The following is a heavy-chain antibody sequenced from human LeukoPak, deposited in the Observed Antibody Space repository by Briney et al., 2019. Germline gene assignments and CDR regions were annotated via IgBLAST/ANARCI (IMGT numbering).Heavy chain of an antibody. V-gene: IGHV4-61*02. CDR1: GGSISSGSYY. CDR3: ARHGIGAVPAEYVDY. CDR2: IYTSGST. D-gene: IGHD6-19*01. Sequence: RSSESLSLTCTVSGGSISSGSYYWSWIRQPAGKGLEWIGRIYTSGSTNYNPSLKSRVTISVDTSKNQFSLKLSSVTAADTAVYFCARHGIGAVPAEYVDYWGQGTLVTVSS. J-gene: IGHJ4*02.